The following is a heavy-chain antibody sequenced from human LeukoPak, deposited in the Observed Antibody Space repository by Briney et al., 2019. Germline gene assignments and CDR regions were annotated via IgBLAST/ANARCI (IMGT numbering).Heavy chain of an antibody. D-gene: IGHD6-13*01. J-gene: IGHJ4*02. CDR2: ISGSGGST. Sequence: GGSLRLSCAASGFTFSSYGMSWVRQAPGKGLEWVSAISGSGGSTYYADSVKGRFTISRDNSKNTLYLQMNSLRAEDTAVYYCARDFKEKKGLAAGGSDCWGQGTLVTVSS. CDR3: ARDFKEKKGLAAGGSDC. CDR1: GFTFSSYG. V-gene: IGHV3-23*01.